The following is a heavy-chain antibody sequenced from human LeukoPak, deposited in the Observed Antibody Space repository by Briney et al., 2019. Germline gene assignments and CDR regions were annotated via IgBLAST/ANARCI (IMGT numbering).Heavy chain of an antibody. Sequence: ASVKVSCKASGYTFTGYYMHWVRQAPGQGLEWMGWINPNSGGTNYAQKFQGRVTMARDTSISTAYMELSRLRSDDTAVYYCAREDGIVVVPAAINWFDPWGQGTRVTVSS. CDR3: AREDGIVVVPAAINWFDP. J-gene: IGHJ5*02. CDR2: INPNSGGT. V-gene: IGHV1-2*02. D-gene: IGHD2-2*02. CDR1: GYTFTGYY.